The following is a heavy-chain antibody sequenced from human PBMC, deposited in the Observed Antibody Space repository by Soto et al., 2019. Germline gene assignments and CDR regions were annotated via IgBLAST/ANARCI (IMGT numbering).Heavy chain of an antibody. CDR2: ISWNNGSI. CDR3: AKGSVVVAATPITYDMDV. Sequence: GGSLRLSCAASGFTFDDYAMHWVRQAPGKGLEWVSGISWNNGSIGYADYVKGRFTISRDNAKNSLYLQINSLRAEDTALYYFAKGSVVVAATPITYDMDVWGQGTTVTVSS. J-gene: IGHJ6*02. D-gene: IGHD2-15*01. CDR1: GFTFDDYA. V-gene: IGHV3-9*01.